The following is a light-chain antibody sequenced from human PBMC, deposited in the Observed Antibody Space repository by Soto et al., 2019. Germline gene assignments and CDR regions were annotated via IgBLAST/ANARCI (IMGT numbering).Light chain of an antibody. J-gene: IGKJ4*01. CDR2: LGS. CDR3: MQGLTTPLT. Sequence: DIVVTQSPLSLPVTHGEPASISCRSSHSLLHINGYNYLDWYLQKPGQSPQVLIYLGSNRASGVSDRFSGSGSGTDFKLQISRVEAEDAGVYYCMQGLTTPLTFGGGTKVDIK. V-gene: IGKV2-28*01. CDR1: HSLLHINGYNY.